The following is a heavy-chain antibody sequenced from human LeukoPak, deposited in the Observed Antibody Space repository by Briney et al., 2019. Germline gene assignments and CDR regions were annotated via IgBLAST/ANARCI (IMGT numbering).Heavy chain of an antibody. J-gene: IGHJ6*02. CDR3: ARVSGPSGDYYYGMDV. Sequence: SVKVSCKASGGTFSSYAISWVRQAPGQGLEWMGGIIPIFGTANYAQKSQGRVTITADESTSTDYMELSSLRSEDTAVYYCARVSGPSGDYYYGMDVWGQGTTVTVSS. D-gene: IGHD7-27*01. V-gene: IGHV1-69*01. CDR1: GGTFSSYA. CDR2: IIPIFGTA.